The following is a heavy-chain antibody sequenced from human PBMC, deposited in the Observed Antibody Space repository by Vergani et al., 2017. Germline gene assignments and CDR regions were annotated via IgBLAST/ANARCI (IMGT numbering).Heavy chain of an antibody. CDR2: IYYSGST. J-gene: IGHJ6*02. V-gene: IGHV4-59*12. CDR1: GGSISSYY. Sequence: QVQLQESGPGLVKPSETLSLTCTVSGGSISSYYWSWIRQPPGKGLEWIGYIYYSGSTNYNPSLKSRVTISVDTSKNQFSLKLSSVTAEDTAVYYCARVPRSGWLLYYYYGMDVWGQGTTVTVSS. D-gene: IGHD6-19*01. CDR3: ARVPRSGWLLYYYYGMDV.